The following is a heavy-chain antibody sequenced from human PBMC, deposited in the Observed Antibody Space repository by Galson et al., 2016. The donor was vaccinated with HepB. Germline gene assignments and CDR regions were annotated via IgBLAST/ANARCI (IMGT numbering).Heavy chain of an antibody. J-gene: IGHJ4*02. D-gene: IGHD2/OR15-2a*01. CDR1: GDSVSSIDAA. CDR3: ARDRASWDGQNTGSFDS. CDR2: SYYRSKWYF. V-gene: IGHV6-1*01. Sequence: CAISGDSVSSIDAAWNWIRQSPARGLEWLRRSYYRSKWYFDYAVSVKSRMTINPDTSKNQLSLYLNSVTPEDTAVYYCARDRASWDGQNTGSFDSWGQGTLVTVSS.